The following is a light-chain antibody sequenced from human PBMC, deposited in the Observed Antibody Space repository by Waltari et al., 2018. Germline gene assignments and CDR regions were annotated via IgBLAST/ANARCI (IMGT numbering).Light chain of an antibody. CDR1: QGISSY. CDR3: QQLNSYPPLT. J-gene: IGKJ4*01. CDR2: GAS. V-gene: IGKV1-9*01. Sequence: DIQLTQSPSFLSASVGDRVTITCRARQGISSYVAWYQQKPGEAPKLLIYGASTLQSGVPSRFSGNGSGTEFTLTISSLQPEDFATYYCQQLNSYPPLTFGGGTKVEIK.